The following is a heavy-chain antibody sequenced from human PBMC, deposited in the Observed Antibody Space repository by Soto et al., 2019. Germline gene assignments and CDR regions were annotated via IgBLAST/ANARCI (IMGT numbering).Heavy chain of an antibody. D-gene: IGHD1-26*01. CDR2: INSDGSST. J-gene: IGHJ5*02. CDR1: GFTFSSYW. V-gene: IGHV3-74*01. CDR3: ARDRGIVGATHPTNWFDP. Sequence: GGSLRLSCAASGFTFSSYWMHWVRQAPGKGLVWVSRINSDGSSTSYADSVKGRFTISRDNAKNTLYLQMNSLRAEDTAVYYCARDRGIVGATHPTNWFDPWGQGTLVTVSS.